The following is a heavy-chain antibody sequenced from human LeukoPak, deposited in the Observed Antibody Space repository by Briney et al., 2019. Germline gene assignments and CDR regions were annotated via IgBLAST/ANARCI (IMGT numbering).Heavy chain of an antibody. D-gene: IGHD1-26*01. CDR1: GGSVSSGSYY. CDR3: ARFTYSGSYHYYFDY. V-gene: IGHV4-61*01. J-gene: IGHJ4*02. Sequence: SETLSHTCTVSGGSVSSGSYYWSWIRQPPGKGLEWIGYIYYSGSTNYNPSLKSRVTISVDTSRNQFSLKLSSVTAADTAVYYCARFTYSGSYHYYFDYWGQGTLVTVSS. CDR2: IYYSGST.